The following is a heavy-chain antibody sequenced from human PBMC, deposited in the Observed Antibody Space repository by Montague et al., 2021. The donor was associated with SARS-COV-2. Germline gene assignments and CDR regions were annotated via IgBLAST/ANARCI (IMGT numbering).Heavy chain of an antibody. CDR3: VSERVYGSVSDYNTSLLVGY. CDR1: GGSISSSSYY. CDR2: IYYSGST. Sequence: SETLSLTCTVSGGSISSSSYYWGWIRQPPGKGLEWIGSIYYSGSTYYNPSLKSRVTISVDTSKNQFSLKLSFVTAADTAVYYCVSERVYGSVSDYNTSLLVGYWGQGTLVTVSS. D-gene: IGHD3-10*01. V-gene: IGHV4-39*01. J-gene: IGHJ4*02.